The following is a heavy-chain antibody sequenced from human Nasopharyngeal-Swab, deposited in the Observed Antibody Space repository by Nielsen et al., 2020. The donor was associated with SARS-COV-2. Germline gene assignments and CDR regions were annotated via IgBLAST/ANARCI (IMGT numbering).Heavy chain of an antibody. V-gene: IGHV3-7*01. CDR3: ARAVNFGDGYIGY. CDR1: GFTFSSYW. D-gene: IGHD5-24*01. Sequence: GESLKISCAASGFTFSSYWMSWVRQAPGKGLEWVANIKQDGSEKYYVDSVKGRFTISRDNAKNSLYLQMNSLRAEDTAVYYCARAVNFGDGYIGYWGQGTLVTVSS. CDR2: IKQDGSEK. J-gene: IGHJ4*02.